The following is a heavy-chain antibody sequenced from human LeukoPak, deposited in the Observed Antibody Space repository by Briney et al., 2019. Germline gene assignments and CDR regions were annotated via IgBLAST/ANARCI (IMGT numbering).Heavy chain of an antibody. V-gene: IGHV1-46*01. CDR1: GYTFSSKY. D-gene: IGHD6-13*01. CDR3: AREHSDSALDY. J-gene: IGHJ4*02. CDR2: INPNNKAA. Sequence: ASVKVSCKGSGYTFSSKYLHWVRQAPGHGLEWMGIINPNNKAATYAQRFKGRVTMTADISTNTVYMEVSSLRSEDTAVYFCAREHSDSALDYWSQGTLVTVPS.